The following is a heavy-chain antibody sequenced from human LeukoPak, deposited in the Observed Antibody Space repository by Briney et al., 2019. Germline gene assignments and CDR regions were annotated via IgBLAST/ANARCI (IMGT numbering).Heavy chain of an antibody. CDR3: AREEAAAGDYYYYYGMDV. CDR2: IWYDGSNK. D-gene: IGHD6-13*01. V-gene: IGHV3-33*01. Sequence: PGGSLRLSCAASGFTFSSYGMHWVRQAPGKGLEWVAVIWYDGSNKYYADSVKGRFTISRDNSKNTLYLQMNSLRAEDTAVYYCAREEAAAGDYYYYYGMDVWGKGTTVTVSS. CDR1: GFTFSSYG. J-gene: IGHJ6*04.